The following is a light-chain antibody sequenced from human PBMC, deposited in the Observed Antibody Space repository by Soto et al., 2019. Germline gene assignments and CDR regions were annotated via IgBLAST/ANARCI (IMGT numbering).Light chain of an antibody. V-gene: IGLV2-23*01. CDR1: SSDVGSYNL. CDR3: CSYAGSSTPYV. Sequence: QSVLTQPASVSGSPGQSITISCTGTSSDVGSYNLVSWYQHHPGKAPKLMIYEGSKWPSGVSSRFSGSKSGNTASLTISGLQAEDEADYYCCSYAGSSTPYVFGTGTKLTVL. J-gene: IGLJ1*01. CDR2: EGS.